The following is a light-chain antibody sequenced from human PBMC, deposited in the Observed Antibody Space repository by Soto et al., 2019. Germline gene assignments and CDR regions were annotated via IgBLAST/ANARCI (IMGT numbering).Light chain of an antibody. CDR2: EVV. V-gene: IGLV2-14*01. CDR1: SSDVGGYNH. Sequence: QSALTQPASVSGSPGQSITISCTGTSSDVGGYNHVSWYQQHPGKAPKLIIYEVVNRPSGVSNRFSASKSANTASLTISGLQAEDEADYYCSSYTSSSSFYVFGTGTKLTVL. J-gene: IGLJ1*01. CDR3: SSYTSSSSFYV.